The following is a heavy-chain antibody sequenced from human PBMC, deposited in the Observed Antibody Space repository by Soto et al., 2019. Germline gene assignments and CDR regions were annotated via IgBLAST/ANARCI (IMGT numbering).Heavy chain of an antibody. CDR2: IYQSGST. CDR3: ARRYGSCFDY. J-gene: IGHJ4*02. Sequence: PSETLSLTCAVSGGAISSSKWWSWVRQPPGKGMEWIGEIYQSGSTNYNPSLESRVRMSVDTSKNLFSLKLSFVFVADTAVYYCARRYGSCFDYWGQGTLVTVS. CDR1: GGAISSSKW. V-gene: IGHV4-4*02. D-gene: IGHD5-18*01.